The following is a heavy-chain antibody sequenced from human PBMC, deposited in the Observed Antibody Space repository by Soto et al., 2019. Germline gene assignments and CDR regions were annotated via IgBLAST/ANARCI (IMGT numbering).Heavy chain of an antibody. CDR1: GGTFSSYA. CDR3: ARSHDYGGNSAD. D-gene: IGHD4-17*01. CDR2: IIPIFGTA. Sequence: SVKVSCKASGGTFSSYAISWVRQAPGQGLEWMGGIIPIFGTANYAQKFQGRVTITADESTSTAYMELSSLRSEDTAVYYCARSHDYGGNSADWGQGTLVTVSS. V-gene: IGHV1-69*13. J-gene: IGHJ4*02.